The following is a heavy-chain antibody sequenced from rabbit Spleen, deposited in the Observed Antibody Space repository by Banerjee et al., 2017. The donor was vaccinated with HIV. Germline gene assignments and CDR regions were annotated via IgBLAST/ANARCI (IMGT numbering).Heavy chain of an antibody. D-gene: IGHD8-1*01. CDR2: IDTGSSGFT. CDR3: ARDSGTSFSSYGMAL. J-gene: IGHJ6*01. V-gene: IGHV1S40*01. CDR1: GVSFSSNYY. Sequence: QSLEESGGDLVKPGASPTLTCTASGVSFSSNYYMCWVRQAPGKGLEWIACIDTGSSGFTYFASWAKGRFTISKTSSTTVTLQVTSLTAADTATYFCARDSGTSFSSYGMALWGPGTLVTVS.